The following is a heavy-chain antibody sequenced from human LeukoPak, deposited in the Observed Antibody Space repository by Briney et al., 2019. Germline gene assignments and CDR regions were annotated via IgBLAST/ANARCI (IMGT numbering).Heavy chain of an antibody. J-gene: IGHJ3*02. D-gene: IGHD4-17*01. CDR1: GGSISSYY. Sequence: SETLSLTCTVSGGSISSYYWSWIRQPPGKGLEWIGYIYYSGSTNYIPSLKSRVTISVDTSKNQFSLKLSSVTAADTAVYYCARDDYGDPRGGTFDIWGQGTMVTVSS. CDR2: IYYSGST. V-gene: IGHV4-59*01. CDR3: ARDDYGDPRGGTFDI.